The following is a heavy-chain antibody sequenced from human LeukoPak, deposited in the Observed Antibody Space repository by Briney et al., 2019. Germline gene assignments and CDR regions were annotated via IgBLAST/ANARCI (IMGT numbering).Heavy chain of an antibody. CDR2: INHSGSA. V-gene: IGHV4-34*01. CDR1: GGSLSGSY. Sequence: SETLSLTCAVYGGSLSGSYWCWIRQPPGKGLEWIGEINHSGSANYNPSLKSRVTLSIDKSKNQFSLNLNSVTAADTAVYYCARARRDSGFYKVDYWGQGTLVTVSS. CDR3: ARARRDSGFYKVDY. D-gene: IGHD3-3*01. J-gene: IGHJ4*02.